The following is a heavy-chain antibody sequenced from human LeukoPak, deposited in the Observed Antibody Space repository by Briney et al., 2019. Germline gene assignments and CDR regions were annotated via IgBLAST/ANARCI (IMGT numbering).Heavy chain of an antibody. CDR3: ARATVTTLDY. CDR2: IYTSGTT. D-gene: IGHD4-11*01. CDR1: GYSITGPYY. Sequence: PSETLSLTCTVSGYSITGPYYWGWIRQPAGKGLEWIGRIYTSGTTNYNPSLKSRVTMSVDTSKNQFSLKLSSVTAADTAVYYCARATVTTLDYWGQGTLVTVSS. V-gene: IGHV4-4*07. J-gene: IGHJ4*02.